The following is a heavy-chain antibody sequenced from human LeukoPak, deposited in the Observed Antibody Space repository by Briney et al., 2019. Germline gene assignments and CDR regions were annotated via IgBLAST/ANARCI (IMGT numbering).Heavy chain of an antibody. D-gene: IGHD6-19*01. CDR2: IYYSGST. V-gene: IGHV4-39*07. CDR1: GGSISSGDYY. CDR3: ARDHIHGSWSSGGADAFDI. J-gene: IGHJ3*02. Sequence: SETLSLTCTVSGGSISSGDYYWGWIRQPPGKGLEWIGSIYYSGSTYYNPSLKSRVTISVDTSKNQFSLKLSSVTAADTAVYYCARDHIHGSWSSGGADAFDIWGQGTMVTVSS.